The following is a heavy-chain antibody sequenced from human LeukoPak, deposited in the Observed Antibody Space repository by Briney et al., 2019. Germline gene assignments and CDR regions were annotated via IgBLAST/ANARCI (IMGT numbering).Heavy chain of an antibody. CDR3: AKRGSAWSFDY. CDR1: GXTFSSYE. V-gene: IGHV3-48*03. D-gene: IGHD6-19*01. J-gene: IGHJ4*02. CDR2: ISSSGSTI. Sequence: TGGSLRLSCAASGXTFSSYEMNWVRQAPGKGQEWISYISSSGSTIYYADSVKGRFTISRDNSKNTLYLQMNSLRVEDTALYYCAKRGSAWSFDYWGQGTLVTVSS.